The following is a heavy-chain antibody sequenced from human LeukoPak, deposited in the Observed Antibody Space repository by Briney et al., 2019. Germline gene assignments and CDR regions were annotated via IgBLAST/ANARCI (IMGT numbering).Heavy chain of an antibody. CDR2: ISYDGSNK. J-gene: IGHJ5*02. D-gene: IGHD3-22*01. CDR3: ARDREYYDSSGYSWFDP. Sequence: PGGSLRLSCAASGFTFSSYAMHWVRQAPGKGLEWVAVISYDGSNKYYADSVKGRFTISRDNSKNTLYLQMNSLRAEDTAVYYCARDREYYDSSGYSWFDPWGQGTLVTVSS. CDR1: GFTFSSYA. V-gene: IGHV3-30-3*01.